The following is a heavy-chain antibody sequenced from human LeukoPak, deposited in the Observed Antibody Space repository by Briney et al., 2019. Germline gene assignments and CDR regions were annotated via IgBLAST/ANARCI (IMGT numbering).Heavy chain of an antibody. CDR1: GGTLNSHI. Sequence: GASVKVSCKASGGTLNSHIFSWVRQAPGQGLEWLGRIIPVVATSNYAQNFQGRLTITADTFTATVYMELSSLRSEDTGIYYCARVNLRGSQYNWFVPWGQGTLVTVSS. CDR2: IIPVVATS. J-gene: IGHJ5*02. CDR3: ARVNLRGSQYNWFVP. V-gene: IGHV1-69*08. D-gene: IGHD1-26*01.